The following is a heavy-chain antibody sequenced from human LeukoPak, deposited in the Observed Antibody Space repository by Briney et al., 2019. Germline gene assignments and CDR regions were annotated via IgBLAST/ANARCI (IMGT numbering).Heavy chain of an antibody. V-gene: IGHV3-15*01. D-gene: IGHD2-2*01. Sequence: GGSLRLSCVGSGFSFSDTWMSWVRQSPGKGLEWVGRIKSKTDGGTTDYAAPVKGRFTISRDDSKNTLYLQMNNLKTEDTAVYYCTTAHCGSTSCQFWGQGTLVTVSS. CDR2: IKSKTDGGTT. J-gene: IGHJ4*02. CDR1: GFSFSDTW. CDR3: TTAHCGSTSCQF.